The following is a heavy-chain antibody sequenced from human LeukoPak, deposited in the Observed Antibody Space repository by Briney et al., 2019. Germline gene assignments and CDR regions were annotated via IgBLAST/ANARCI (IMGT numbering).Heavy chain of an antibody. CDR1: GYSFTSYW. D-gene: IGHD6-13*01. Sequence: GESLKISCKGSGYSFTSYWIGWVRQMPGKGLEWMGIIYPGDSDTRYSPSFQGQVTISADKSISTAYLQWSSLKASDTPMYYCARSHPRRYSSSWDFDYWGQGTLVTVSS. J-gene: IGHJ4*02. CDR2: IYPGDSDT. V-gene: IGHV5-51*01. CDR3: ARSHPRRYSSSWDFDY.